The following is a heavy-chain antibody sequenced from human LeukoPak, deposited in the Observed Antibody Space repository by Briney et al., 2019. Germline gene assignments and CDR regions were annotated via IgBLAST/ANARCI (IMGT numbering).Heavy chain of an antibody. CDR1: GGSISTSRYY. Sequence: PSETLSLTCTVSGGSVSGGSISTSRYYWGWIRQSPGKGLEWIGNFFYSGSTYYNPSLKSRVTISVDTSKNQFSLKLSSVTAADTAVYYCARPGSYGSGSYYNPNWFDPWGQGTLVTVSS. V-gene: IGHV4-39*01. CDR2: FFYSGST. D-gene: IGHD3-10*01. J-gene: IGHJ5*02. CDR3: ARPGSYGSGSYYNPNWFDP.